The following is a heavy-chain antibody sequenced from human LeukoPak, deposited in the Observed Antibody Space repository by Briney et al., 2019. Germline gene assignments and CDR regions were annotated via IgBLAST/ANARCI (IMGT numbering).Heavy chain of an antibody. J-gene: IGHJ5*02. CDR3: TRAGYSSGFDP. CDR1: GFTFSGYW. Sequence: PGGSLRLSCAASGFTFSGYWMHWVRQAPGKGLVWVLRINSDGYSITYADSVKGRFTISRDNAKNTLYLQMNSLIAEDTAVYFCTRAGYSSGFDPWGQGTLVTVSS. V-gene: IGHV3-74*03. CDR2: INSDGYSI. D-gene: IGHD6-19*01.